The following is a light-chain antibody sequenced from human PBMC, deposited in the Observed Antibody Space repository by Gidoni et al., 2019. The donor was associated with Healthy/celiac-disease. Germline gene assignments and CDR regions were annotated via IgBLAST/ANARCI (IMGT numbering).Light chain of an antibody. Sequence: SYELKQPPSVSGSPGQTASITCSGDTLGDKYACWYQQKTGQSPVLVIYQDSKRPSAIPERFSGSNSGNTATLTISGTQAMDEADYYCQAWDSSTVVFGGGTKLTVL. CDR3: QAWDSSTVV. CDR1: TLGDKY. V-gene: IGLV3-1*01. J-gene: IGLJ2*01. CDR2: QDS.